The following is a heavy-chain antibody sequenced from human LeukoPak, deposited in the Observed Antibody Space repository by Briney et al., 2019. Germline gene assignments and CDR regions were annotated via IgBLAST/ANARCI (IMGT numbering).Heavy chain of an antibody. CDR2: INTNTGNP. CDR3: ARDLTMTVVAIGY. CDR1: GYTFTSYY. V-gene: IGHV7-4-1*02. J-gene: IGHJ4*02. D-gene: IGHD3-22*01. Sequence: ASVKVSCKASGYTFTSYYMHWVRQAPGQGLEWIGWINTNTGNPTYAQGFTGRFVFSLGTSVSTAYLQISSLKAEDTAVYYCARDLTMTVVAIGYWGQGTLVTVSS.